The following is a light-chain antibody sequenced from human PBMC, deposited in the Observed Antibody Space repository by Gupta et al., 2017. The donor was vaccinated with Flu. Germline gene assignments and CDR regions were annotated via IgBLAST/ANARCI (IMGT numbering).Light chain of an antibody. V-gene: IGLV3-21*02. CDR1: NVGSKS. CDR2: DDR. Sequence: NNVGSKSVPWYQQRPGQAPLLVVYDDRNRPSGIPERFSGANSGNTATLTISGLEAGDEADYYCHVWDSSSDHGVFGGGTKLTVL. CDR3: HVWDSSSDHGV. J-gene: IGLJ3*02.